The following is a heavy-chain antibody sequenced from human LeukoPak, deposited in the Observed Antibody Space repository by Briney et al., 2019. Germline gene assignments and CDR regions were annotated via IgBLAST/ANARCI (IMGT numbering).Heavy chain of an antibody. CDR2: IYYSGST. CDR3: ATSFNWGYYFDY. Sequence: SETLSLTCTASGGSISSYYWSWIRQPPGKGVKWIGYIYYSGSTNYNPSLKSRVTISVDTSKNQFSLKLSSVTAADTAVYYCATSFNWGYYFDYWGQGTLVTVSS. CDR1: GGSISSYY. D-gene: IGHD7-27*01. J-gene: IGHJ4*02. V-gene: IGHV4-59*01.